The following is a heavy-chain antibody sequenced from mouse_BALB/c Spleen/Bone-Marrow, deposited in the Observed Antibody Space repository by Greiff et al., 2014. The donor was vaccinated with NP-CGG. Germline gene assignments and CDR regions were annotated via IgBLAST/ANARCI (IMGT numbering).Heavy chain of an antibody. CDR2: ILPGSDTI. Sequence: VKLVESGAEVMKPGASVKISCKATGYTFSSYWIEWIKQRPGHGLEWVGEILPGSDTIDYNEKFKVKATLTADTSSNTAYMQLSSLTSEDSAVYYCARGGYYFDEWGQGTTLTVSS. CDR1: GYTFSSYW. CDR3: ARGGYYFDE. J-gene: IGHJ2*01. V-gene: IGHV1-9*01.